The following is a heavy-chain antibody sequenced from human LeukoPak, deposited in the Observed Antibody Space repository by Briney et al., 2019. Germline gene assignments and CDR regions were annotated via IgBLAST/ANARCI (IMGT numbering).Heavy chain of an antibody. CDR3: ARIPSFDFWSGSLFYYFDX. D-gene: IGHD3-3*01. J-gene: IGHJ4*02. V-gene: IGHV5-51*01. CDR2: IYPGDSDV. Sequence: GESLKISCKGSGYSFTSYWIGWVRQMPGKGLECMGIIYPGDSDVRYSPSFQGQVTISADKSISTAYLQWSSLKASDTAMYYCARIPSFDFWSGSLFYYFDXWGQGTLVTV. CDR1: GYSFTSYW.